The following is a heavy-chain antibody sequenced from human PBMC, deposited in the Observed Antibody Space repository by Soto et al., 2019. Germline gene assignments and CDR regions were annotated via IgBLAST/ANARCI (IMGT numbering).Heavy chain of an antibody. Sequence: QVQLVQSGAEVKKPGSSVKVSCKASGGTFSSYTISWVRQAPGQGLEWMGRIIPILGIANYAQKFQGRVTITADKSTSTAYMELSSLRSEDTAVYYCARYEVRGVLIDDWFDPWGQGTLVTVSS. V-gene: IGHV1-69*02. CDR3: ARYEVRGVLIDDWFDP. CDR1: GGTFSSYT. J-gene: IGHJ5*02. D-gene: IGHD3-10*01. CDR2: IIPILGIA.